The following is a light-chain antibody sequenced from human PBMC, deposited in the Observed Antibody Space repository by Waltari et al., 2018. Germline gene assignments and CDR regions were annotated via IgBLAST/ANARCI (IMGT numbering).Light chain of an antibody. Sequence: DIVMTQSPDSLAVSLGATATLNCKSSQSLLYSSNKKDYLAWFQQKPGQPPKLLSQGAPTRESGVPDRVSGSGYGTDFTLTISSLQAEDVAVYYCQQYYDLSHSFGGGTKVEIK. CDR1: QSLLYSSNKKDY. V-gene: IGKV4-1*01. CDR2: GAP. J-gene: IGKJ4*01. CDR3: QQYYDLSHS.